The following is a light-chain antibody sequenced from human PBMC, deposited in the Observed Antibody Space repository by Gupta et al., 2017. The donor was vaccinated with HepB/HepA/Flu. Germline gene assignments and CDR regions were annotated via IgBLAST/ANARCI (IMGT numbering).Light chain of an antibody. CDR1: QDIKNN. J-gene: IGKJ4*01. Sequence: AIQMTQSLSSLSAFAGDRVTITCRASQDIKNNLGWYQQEPGKAPKLLINGASTLQIGVPSRFSGSGSGSDYTLTISSLQPEDLGTYYCLQDYSYPLTFGGGTKVEI. V-gene: IGKV1-6*01. CDR2: GAS. CDR3: LQDYSYPLT.